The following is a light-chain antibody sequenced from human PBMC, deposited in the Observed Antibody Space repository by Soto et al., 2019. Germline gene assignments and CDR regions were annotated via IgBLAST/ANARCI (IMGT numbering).Light chain of an antibody. Sequence: QSVLTQPPSVSAAPGQKVTISCSGSTSNIGNNYVSWYQQFPGTAPKLLIIDNNKRPSGIPDRFSGSRSGTSASLDITGLQTGDEADYYCGTWDNSLSGWVFGGGTKLTVL. CDR2: DNN. CDR1: TSNIGNNY. V-gene: IGLV1-51*01. J-gene: IGLJ3*02. CDR3: GTWDNSLSGWV.